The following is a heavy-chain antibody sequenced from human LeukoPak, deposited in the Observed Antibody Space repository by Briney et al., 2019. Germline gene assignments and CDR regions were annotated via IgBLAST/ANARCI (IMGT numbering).Heavy chain of an antibody. D-gene: IGHD3-22*01. CDR3: AKVYPTILVEHFALDM. CDR2: IYTSGST. CDR1: GGSISSSSYY. V-gene: IGHV4-39*07. Sequence: SETLSLTCTVSGGSISSSSYYWGWIRQPPGKGLEWIGSIYTSGSTNSNPSLKSRVTISVDTSKNQFSLNLSSVTAADTAIYYCAKVYPTILVEHFALDMWGQGTMVTVSS. J-gene: IGHJ3*02.